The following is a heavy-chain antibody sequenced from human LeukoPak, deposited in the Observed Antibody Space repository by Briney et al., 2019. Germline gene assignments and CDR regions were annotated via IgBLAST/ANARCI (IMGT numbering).Heavy chain of an antibody. Sequence: GGSLRLSCAASGFTFSSYGMHWVRQAPGKGLEWVAVIWYDGSNKYYADSVKGRFTIPRDNSKNTLYLQMNSLRAEDTAVYYCAKDNHNIAAAEGYYYYYYMDVWGKGTTVTVSS. CDR2: IWYDGSNK. CDR1: GFTFSSYG. D-gene: IGHD6-13*01. V-gene: IGHV3-33*06. J-gene: IGHJ6*03. CDR3: AKDNHNIAAAEGYYYYYYMDV.